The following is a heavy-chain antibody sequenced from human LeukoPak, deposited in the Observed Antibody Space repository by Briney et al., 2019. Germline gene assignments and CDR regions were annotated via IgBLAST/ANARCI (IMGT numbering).Heavy chain of an antibody. CDR3: ARVHYYDSSAYRHFED. D-gene: IGHD3-22*01. V-gene: IGHV3-48*03. J-gene: IGHJ4*02. CDR2: INGGGSSI. Sequence: GWSLRLSCSASGFSFSSYDMKWVRQAPGKGLEWIAYINGGGSSIYYADSVKGRFTISRDNSKDTLYLQMNSLRAEDTAVYYCARVHYYDSSAYRHFEDWGQGTLVTVSS. CDR1: GFSFSSYD.